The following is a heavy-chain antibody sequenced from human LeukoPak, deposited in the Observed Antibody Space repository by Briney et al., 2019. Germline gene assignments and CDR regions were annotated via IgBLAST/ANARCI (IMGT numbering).Heavy chain of an antibody. CDR3: ASTRRGDSSGYYYFDY. V-gene: IGHV4-59*01. D-gene: IGHD3-22*01. J-gene: IGHJ4*02. Sequence: SETLSLTCTVSGGSISSYYWSWIRQPPGKGLEWIGYIYYSGSTNYNPSLKNRVTISVDTSNNQFSLKLSSVTAADTAVYYCASTRRGDSSGYYYFDYWGQGTLVTVSS. CDR2: IYYSGST. CDR1: GGSISSYY.